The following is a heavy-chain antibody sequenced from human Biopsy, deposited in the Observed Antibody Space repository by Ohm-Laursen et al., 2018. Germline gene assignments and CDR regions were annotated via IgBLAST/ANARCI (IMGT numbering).Heavy chain of an antibody. Sequence: SLRLSCTASGFTFSSYGMHWIRQAPGKGLEWVANIKQDGGEKYFVDSVKGRLTISRDSAKNSLYLQMNSLRAEDTAVYYCAREDDTTGHYMILNHWGQGTLVTVSS. CDR1: GFTFSSYG. V-gene: IGHV3-7*01. J-gene: IGHJ5*02. CDR2: IKQDGGEK. D-gene: IGHD3-9*01. CDR3: AREDDTTGHYMILNH.